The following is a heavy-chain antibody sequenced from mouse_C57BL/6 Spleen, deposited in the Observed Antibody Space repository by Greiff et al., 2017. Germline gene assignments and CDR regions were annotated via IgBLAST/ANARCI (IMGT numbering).Heavy chain of an antibody. CDR1: GYTFTSYW. Sequence: QVQLQQPGAELVMPGASVKLSCKASGYTFTSYWMHWVKQRPGQGLEWIGEIDPSDSYTNYNQKFKGKSTLTVDKSSSTAYMQLSSLTSEDSAVYYCARIDTPYFDVWGTGTTVTVSS. V-gene: IGHV1-69*01. D-gene: IGHD5-1-1*01. CDR2: IDPSDSYT. J-gene: IGHJ1*03. CDR3: ARIDTPYFDV.